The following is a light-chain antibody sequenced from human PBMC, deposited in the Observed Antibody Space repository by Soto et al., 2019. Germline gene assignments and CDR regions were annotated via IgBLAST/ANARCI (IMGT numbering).Light chain of an antibody. Sequence: QAVVTQPPSVSGAPGQRVTISCTGSSSNIGAGYDVHWYRQLPGSAPQLLIHGNSNRPSGVPDRFSGSKSGPSASLAITGLHAEDEADYYCQSYDSSLSNSVIFGGGTKLTVL. CDR1: SSNIGAGYD. V-gene: IGLV1-40*01. J-gene: IGLJ2*01. CDR3: QSYDSSLSNSVI. CDR2: GNS.